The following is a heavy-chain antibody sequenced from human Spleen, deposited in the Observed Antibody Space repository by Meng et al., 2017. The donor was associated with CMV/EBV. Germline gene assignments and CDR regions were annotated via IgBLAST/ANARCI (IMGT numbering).Heavy chain of an antibody. CDR1: GGSITSDNYY. V-gene: IGHV4-30-4*08. D-gene: IGHD3-16*01. CDR2: MYDSETT. J-gene: IGHJ4*02. Sequence: SETLSLTCTVSGGSITSDNYYWSWIRQPPGKGLEWIGYMYDSETTYYNPSLRSRVTISVDTSKNQFSLKLTSVTAADTAVYYCARDRFGAAGDFDYWGQGTLVTVSS. CDR3: ARDRFGAAGDFDY.